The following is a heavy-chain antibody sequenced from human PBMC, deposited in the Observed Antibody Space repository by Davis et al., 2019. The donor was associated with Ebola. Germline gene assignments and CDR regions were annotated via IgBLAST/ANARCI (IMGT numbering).Heavy chain of an antibody. V-gene: IGHV1-69*02. J-gene: IGHJ4*02. CDR1: GGTFSSYT. CDR3: ARAQFPTTSDH. CDR2: IIPVLDIA. Sequence: AASVKVSCKASGGTFSSYTISWVRQAPGQGLEWMGRIIPVLDIANYAQKFQGRVTITADKSTSTAYMEVGSLRSDDTAVYYCARAQFPTTSDHWGQGTLVTVSS. D-gene: IGHD1-1*01.